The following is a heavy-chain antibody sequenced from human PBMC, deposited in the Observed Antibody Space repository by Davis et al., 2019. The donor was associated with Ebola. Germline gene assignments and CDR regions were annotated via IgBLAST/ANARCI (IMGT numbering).Heavy chain of an antibody. D-gene: IGHD5-18*01. CDR1: GFTFSDCY. V-gene: IGHV3-11*01. CDR2: ISSSGSTI. CDR3: ARDTLGYSYGYTGGFDY. J-gene: IGHJ4*02. Sequence: PGGSLRLSCAASGFTFSDCYMSWIRQAPGKGLEWVSYISSSGSTIYYADSVKGRFTISRDNSKNTLYLQMNSLRAEDTAVYYCARDTLGYSYGYTGGFDYWGQGTLVTVSS.